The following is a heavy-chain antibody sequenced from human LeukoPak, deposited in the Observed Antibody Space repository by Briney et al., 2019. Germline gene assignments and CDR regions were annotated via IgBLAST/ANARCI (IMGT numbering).Heavy chain of an antibody. CDR1: GGSISSYY. Sequence: SETLSLTCTVSGGSISSYYWSWIRQPPGKGLEWIGYIYYSGSTNYNPSLKSRVTISVDTSKNQFSLKLSSVTAADTAVYYCARHHEYYDSSGYYYIWGQGTLVTVSS. V-gene: IGHV4-59*08. J-gene: IGHJ4*02. CDR3: ARHHEYYDSSGYYYI. CDR2: IYYSGST. D-gene: IGHD3-22*01.